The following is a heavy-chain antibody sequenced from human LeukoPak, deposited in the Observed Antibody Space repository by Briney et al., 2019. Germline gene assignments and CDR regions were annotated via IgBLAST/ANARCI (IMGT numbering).Heavy chain of an antibody. CDR2: IFYSGST. CDR3: ARSLAYCGGDCYPHNAFDI. CDR1: GGSISTSSYY. J-gene: IGHJ3*02. V-gene: IGHV4-39*07. Sequence: SETLSLTCTVSGGSISTSSYYWGWVRQPPGKGLEWIGNIFYSGSTYYSPSLKSRVTISLDTSRNQLSLKLSSVTAADTAVYYCARSLAYCGGDCYPHNAFDIWGQGTMVTVSS. D-gene: IGHD2-21*02.